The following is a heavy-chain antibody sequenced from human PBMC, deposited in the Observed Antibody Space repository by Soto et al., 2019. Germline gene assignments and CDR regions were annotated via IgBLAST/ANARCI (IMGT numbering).Heavy chain of an antibody. CDR2: IYYSGST. CDR1: GGSTSSYY. J-gene: IGHJ4*02. CDR3: ARGVTRADSSGYYYHLSYYFDY. V-gene: IGHV4-59*01. D-gene: IGHD3-22*01. Sequence: SETLSLTCTVSGGSTSSYYWSWIRQPPGKGLEWIGYIYYSGSTNYNPSLKSRVTISVDTSKNQFSLKLSSVTAADTAVYYCARGVTRADSSGYYYHLSYYFDYSGQGTLVTLSS.